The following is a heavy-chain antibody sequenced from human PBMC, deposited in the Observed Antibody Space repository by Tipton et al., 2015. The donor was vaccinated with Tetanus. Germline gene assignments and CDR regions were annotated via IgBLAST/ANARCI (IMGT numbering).Heavy chain of an antibody. D-gene: IGHD6-19*01. CDR2: IYYSGST. V-gene: IGHV4-59*01. CDR1: GGSISSYY. CDR3: ARTSGWYYFGY. Sequence: TLSLTCTVSGGSISSYYWSWIRQPPGKGLEWIGYIYYSGSTNYNPSLKSRVTISVDTSKNQFSLKLSSVTAADTAVYYCARTSGWYYFGYWGQGTLVTVSS. J-gene: IGHJ4*02.